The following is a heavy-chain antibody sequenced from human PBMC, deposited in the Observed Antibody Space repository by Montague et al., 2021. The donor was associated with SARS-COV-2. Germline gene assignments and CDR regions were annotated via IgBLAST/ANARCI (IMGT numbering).Heavy chain of an antibody. Sequence: SETLSLTCTVSAGSISSSSYHWGWIRQPPGKGLEWIGCIYYSGSTYSNPSLKSRVTNPVDTPKNQFSLQLSSVTAADTAVYYCARQENSSGWFKPEAFDIWGQGTMVTVSS. V-gene: IGHV4-39*01. CDR1: AGSISSSSYH. CDR2: IYYSGST. J-gene: IGHJ3*02. CDR3: ARQENSSGWFKPEAFDI. D-gene: IGHD6-19*01.